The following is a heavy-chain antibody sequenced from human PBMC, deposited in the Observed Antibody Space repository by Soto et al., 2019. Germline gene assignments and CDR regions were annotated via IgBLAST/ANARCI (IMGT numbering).Heavy chain of an antibody. Sequence: QVTLKEAGPVLVKPTETLTLTCTVSGFSLSNPRMGVAWIRQPPGKALEWLAHILSNDGKSYNTSLNSRLTIPKDPSKSQVDLTMTNMDPVDTATYYCARIQLPASYFYHMDVWGKGTTVTVSS. D-gene: IGHD2-2*01. CDR2: ILSNDGK. CDR3: ARIQLPASYFYHMDV. J-gene: IGHJ6*03. CDR1: GFSLSNPRMG. V-gene: IGHV2-26*01.